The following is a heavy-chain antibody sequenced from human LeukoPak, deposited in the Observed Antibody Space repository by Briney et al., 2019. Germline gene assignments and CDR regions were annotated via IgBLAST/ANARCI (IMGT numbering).Heavy chain of an antibody. J-gene: IGHJ4*02. Sequence: GGTLRLSCAASGFTFSNHGMNWVRQAPGKGLEWVSGISGSGTNTNYADSVKGRFTISRDNSKNTVYLQMKSLRAEDTAVYYCARNSSGSSFDRWGQGTLVRVSS. CDR2: ISGSGTNT. D-gene: IGHD6-19*01. CDR3: ARNSSGSSFDR. V-gene: IGHV3-23*01. CDR1: GFTFSNHG.